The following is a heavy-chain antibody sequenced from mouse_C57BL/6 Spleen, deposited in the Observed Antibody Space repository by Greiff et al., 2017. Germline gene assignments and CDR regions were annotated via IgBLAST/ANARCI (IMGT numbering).Heavy chain of an antibody. D-gene: IGHD2-4*01. CDR2: IYPRDGST. CDR3: ARYYDYDEYYAMYY. J-gene: IGHJ4*01. CDR1: GYTFTSYD. Sequence: QVQLQQSGPELVKPGASVKLSCKASGYTFTSYDINWVKQRPGQGLEWIGWIYPRDGSTKYNEKFKGKATLTVDTSSSTSYMELHSLTSEDSAVYFCARYYDYDEYYAMYYWGQGTSVTFSS. V-gene: IGHV1-85*01.